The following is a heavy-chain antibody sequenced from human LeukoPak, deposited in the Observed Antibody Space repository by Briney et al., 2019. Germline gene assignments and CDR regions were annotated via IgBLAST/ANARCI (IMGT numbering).Heavy chain of an antibody. Sequence: PSETLSLTCTVSGGSISNYYWTWIRQPPGKGLEWIGYIYYSGSTNYNPSLKSRVTMSVVTSKNQFSLGLSSLTAADTAVYYCANLYGSGSSTSFFDYWGQGTLVTVSS. CDR3: ANLYGSGSSTSFFDY. CDR2: IYYSGST. D-gene: IGHD3-10*01. CDR1: GGSISNYY. V-gene: IGHV4-59*01. J-gene: IGHJ4*02.